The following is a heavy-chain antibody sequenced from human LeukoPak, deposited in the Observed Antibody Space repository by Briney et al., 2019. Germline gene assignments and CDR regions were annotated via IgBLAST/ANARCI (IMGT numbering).Heavy chain of an antibody. J-gene: IGHJ4*02. V-gene: IGHV1-69*04. CDR1: GGTFSNYA. Sequence: SVTVSCQPSGGTFSNYAISWVRQAPGQGLEWMGRIIHILGKANYAQKFQSRVTITADKSTSTAYMELSSVRSEDTAVYYCASQLPYSSGWYSPLDYWGQGTLVTVSS. D-gene: IGHD6-19*01. CDR3: ASQLPYSSGWYSPLDY. CDR2: IIHILGKA.